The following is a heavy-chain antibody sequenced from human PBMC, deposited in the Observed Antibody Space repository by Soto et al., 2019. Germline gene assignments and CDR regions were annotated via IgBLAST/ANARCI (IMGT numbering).Heavy chain of an antibody. Sequence: PSETLSLTCTVSGGSISSGYYWSWIRQYPGKGLEWIGYIYYSGNTYYNPSLKSRVSIPLDTSKSQFSLKLDSVTAADTAVYYCARDAPAELRVPNSMDVWGQGTTVTVSS. CDR2: IYYSGNT. V-gene: IGHV4-31*03. CDR1: GGSISSGYY. J-gene: IGHJ6*02. CDR3: ARDAPAELRVPNSMDV. D-gene: IGHD3-16*01.